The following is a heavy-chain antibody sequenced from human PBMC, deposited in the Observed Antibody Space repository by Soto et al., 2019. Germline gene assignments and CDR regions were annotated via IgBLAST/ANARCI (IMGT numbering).Heavy chain of an antibody. CDR2: IWYDGSNK. Sequence: GGSLRLSCAASGFTFSSYGMHWVRQAPGKGLEWVAVIWYDGSNKYYADSVKGRFTISRDNSKNTLYLQMNSLRAEDTAVYYCARGVVVPAAPDYWGQGTLVTVSS. V-gene: IGHV3-33*01. D-gene: IGHD2-2*01. CDR1: GFTFSSYG. CDR3: ARGVVVPAAPDY. J-gene: IGHJ4*02.